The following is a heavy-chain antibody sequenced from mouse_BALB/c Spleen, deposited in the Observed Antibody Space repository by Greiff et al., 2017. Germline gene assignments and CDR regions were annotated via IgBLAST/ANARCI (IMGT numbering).Heavy chain of an antibody. V-gene: IGHV5-6-5*01. CDR3: ARFYYGNPWFAY. Sequence: EVKVVESGGGLVKPGGSLKLSCAASGFTFSSYAMSWVRQTPEKRLEWVASISSGGSTYYPDSVKGRFTISRDNARNILYLQMSSLRSEDTAMYYCARFYYGNPWFAYWGQGTLVTVSA. J-gene: IGHJ3*01. D-gene: IGHD2-1*01. CDR2: ISSGGST. CDR1: GFTFSSYA.